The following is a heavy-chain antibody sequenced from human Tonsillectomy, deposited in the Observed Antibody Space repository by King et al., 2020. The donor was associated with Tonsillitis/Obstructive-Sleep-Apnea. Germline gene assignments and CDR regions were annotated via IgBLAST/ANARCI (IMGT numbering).Heavy chain of an antibody. CDR1: GVSISTYY. CDR2: IYYSGST. V-gene: IGHV4-59*01. D-gene: IGHD6-13*01. J-gene: IGHJ4*02. Sequence: VQLQESGPGLVKPSETLSLTCTVSGVSISTYYWSWIRQPRGKGLEWIGYIYYSGSTNYNPALKSRVTISLDTSKNQFSLKLSSVTAADTAMYYCATEAADGFDYWGRGTLVTVSS. CDR3: ATEAADGFDY.